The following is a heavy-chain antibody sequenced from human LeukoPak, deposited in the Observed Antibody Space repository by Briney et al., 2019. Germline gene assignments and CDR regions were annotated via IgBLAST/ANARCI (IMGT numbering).Heavy chain of an antibody. CDR2: ISGSGGTT. V-gene: IGHV3-23*01. Sequence: GGSLRLSCAASGFTFSSRDMNWVRQAPGKGLEWVSVISGSGGTTYYTDSVKGRFTISRNNSKNMVYLQMNSLRAEDTAVYYCTRDRSLAYWGQGTLVTVSS. CDR3: TRDRSLAY. D-gene: IGHD5/OR15-5a*01. CDR1: GFTFSSRD. J-gene: IGHJ4*02.